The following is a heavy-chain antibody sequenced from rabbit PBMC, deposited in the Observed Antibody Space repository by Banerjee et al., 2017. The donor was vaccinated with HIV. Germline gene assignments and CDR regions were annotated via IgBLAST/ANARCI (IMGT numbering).Heavy chain of an antibody. J-gene: IGHJ4*01. Sequence: QEQLVEYGGDLVQPEGSLTLTCKASGFDFSSSYWICWIRQAPGKVLEWIGCIYTGDDDTNYATWAKGRFTISKTASTVDLRMTSLTAADTATYFCARDGGSGWGAPYYFNLWGPGTLVTVS. V-gene: IGHV1S45*01. CDR3: ARDGGSGWGAPYYFNL. CDR1: GFDFSSSYW. CDR2: IYTGDDDT. D-gene: IGHD4-1*01.